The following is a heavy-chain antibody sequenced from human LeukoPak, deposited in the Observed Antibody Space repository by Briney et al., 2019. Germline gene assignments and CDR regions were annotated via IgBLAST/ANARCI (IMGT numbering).Heavy chain of an antibody. Sequence: ASVKVSCQASGYTFTSSYMHWVRPAPGQRLEWMGWISAYNGNTNYAQKLQGRVTMTTDTSTSTAYMELRSLRSDDTAVYYCARMGDRGTLPYYYYMDVWGKGTTVTISS. CDR2: ISAYNGNT. J-gene: IGHJ6*03. V-gene: IGHV1-18*04. D-gene: IGHD3-16*01. CDR3: ARMGDRGTLPYYYYMDV. CDR1: GYTFTSSY.